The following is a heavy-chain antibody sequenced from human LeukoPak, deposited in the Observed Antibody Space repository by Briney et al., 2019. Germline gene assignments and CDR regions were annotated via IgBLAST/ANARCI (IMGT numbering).Heavy chain of an antibody. V-gene: IGHV4-59*01. J-gene: IGHJ4*02. D-gene: IGHD2-15*01. CDR2: IFHSGTT. CDR1: GVSISSYY. Sequence: SETLSLTCTVSGVSISSYYWSWIRQPPGQGLEWIGYIFHSGTTNYNPSLKSRVTISVDTSKNQFSLKLSSVTAADTAVYYCARDCSGGSCYFDYWGQGTLVTVSS. CDR3: ARDCSGGSCYFDY.